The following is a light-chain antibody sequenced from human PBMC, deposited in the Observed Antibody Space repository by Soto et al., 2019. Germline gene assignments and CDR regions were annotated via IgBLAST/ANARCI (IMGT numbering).Light chain of an antibody. CDR1: QSVDRY. Sequence: DIVLTHSPATLSLSPGERATLFFCANQSVDRYVAWYQQNPGQAPRLLISDASIRAAGIPARFSGSASGTDFTLTISSLEPGDFAVYYCQQRSDWPPELTFGGGTKVDI. CDR2: DAS. V-gene: IGKV3-11*01. CDR3: QQRSDWPPELT. J-gene: IGKJ4*01.